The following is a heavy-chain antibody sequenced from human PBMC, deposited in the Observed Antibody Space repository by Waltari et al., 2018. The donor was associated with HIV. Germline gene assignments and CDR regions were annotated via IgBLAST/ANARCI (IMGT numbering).Heavy chain of an antibody. Sequence: QVRLVESGGGVVQPGRSLRLSCGGSGFRFSDFAMHWIRQAPGKGLEWLAVSFCDGRVRDYADSVKGRFIISRDRVRNTLYLQMHSLRPEDTGVYYCAKDQARSGRHRTMDVWGQGTTVTVSS. CDR2: SFCDGRVR. J-gene: IGHJ6*02. V-gene: IGHV3-30*18. CDR3: AKDQARSGRHRTMDV. CDR1: GFRFSDFA. D-gene: IGHD1-1*01.